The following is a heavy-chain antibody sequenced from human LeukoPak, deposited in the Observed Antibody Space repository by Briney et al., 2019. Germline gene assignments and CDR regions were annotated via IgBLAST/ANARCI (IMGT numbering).Heavy chain of an antibody. CDR1: GGSISSSSYY. J-gene: IGHJ5*02. D-gene: IGHD3-16*01. CDR2: IYYSGST. V-gene: IGHV4-39*01. CDR3: ARVKLNSPVRWGEWNP. Sequence: SETLSLTCTVSGGSISSSSYYWGWIRQPPGKGLEWIGSIYYSGSTYYNPSLKSRVTISVDTSKNQFSLKLSSVTAADTAVYYCARVKLNSPVRWGEWNPWGQGTLVTVSS.